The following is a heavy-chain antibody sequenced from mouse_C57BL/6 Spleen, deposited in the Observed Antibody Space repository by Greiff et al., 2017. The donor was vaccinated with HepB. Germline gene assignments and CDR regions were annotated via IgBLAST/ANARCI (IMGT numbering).Heavy chain of an antibody. D-gene: IGHD6-1*01. CDR2: IYPGDGDT. J-gene: IGHJ1*03. CDR1: GYAFSSSW. CDR3: ARIPLDWYFDV. V-gene: IGHV1-82*01. Sequence: VKLVESGPELVKPGASVKISCKASGYAFSSSWMNWVKQRPGKGLEWIGRIYPGDGDTNYNGKFKGKATLTADKSSSTAYMQLSSLTSEDSAVYFCARIPLDWYFDVWGTGTTVTVSS.